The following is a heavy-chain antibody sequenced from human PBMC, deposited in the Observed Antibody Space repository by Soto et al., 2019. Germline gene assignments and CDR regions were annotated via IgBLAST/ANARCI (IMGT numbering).Heavy chain of an antibody. D-gene: IGHD6-13*01. CDR3: ATEGPRGSSRTGPYYYGLDV. J-gene: IGHJ6*02. V-gene: IGHV1-3*01. CDR2: INAGNGNT. Sequence: ASVKVSCKASGYTFTSYAMHWVRQAPGQRLEWMGWINAGNGNTKYSQKFQGRVTITRDTSASTAYMELSSLRSEDTAVYYCATEGPRGSSRTGPYYYGLDVWGQGTTVTVSS. CDR1: GYTFTSYA.